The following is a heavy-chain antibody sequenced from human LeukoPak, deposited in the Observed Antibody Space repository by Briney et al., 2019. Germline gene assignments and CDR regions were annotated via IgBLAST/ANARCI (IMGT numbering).Heavy chain of an antibody. Sequence: GESLRLSCAASGFTFDDYAMHWVRQAPGKGLEWVSSISTAGSYIQYADVVKGRFTVSRDNAKNSLYLQMTRLRVDDTAVYYCVRGDFQSGNWGQGTLVTVSS. CDR1: GFTFDDYA. CDR2: ISTAGSYI. J-gene: IGHJ4*02. CDR3: VRGDFQSGN. V-gene: IGHV3-21*01. D-gene: IGHD3/OR15-3a*01.